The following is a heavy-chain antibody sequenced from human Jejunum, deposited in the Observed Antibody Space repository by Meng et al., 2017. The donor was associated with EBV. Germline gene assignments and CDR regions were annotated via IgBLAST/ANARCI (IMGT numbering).Heavy chain of an antibody. J-gene: IGHJ4*02. D-gene: IGHD3-3*01. CDR3: ARVFYDDNGFPVDY. CDR1: GYIFTTYN. CDR2: INTGNGVT. Sequence: QVQLVQSGAEVKKPGASVKVSCKASGYIFTTYNMFWVRQAPGQRLEWMGWINTGNGVTKYSQTFQGRVTITRDTSATMTYMEVSSLRSEDTGVYYCARVFYDDNGFPVDYCRQGTLCNVSS. V-gene: IGHV1-3*04.